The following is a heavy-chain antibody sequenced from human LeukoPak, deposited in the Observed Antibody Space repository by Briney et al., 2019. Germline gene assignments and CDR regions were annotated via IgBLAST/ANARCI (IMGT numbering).Heavy chain of an antibody. Sequence: SETLSLTCTVSGGSISSYYWSWIRQPAGKGLEWIGRIYNSGSTNYNPSLKSRVTMSVDTSKNQFSLKLSSVTAADTAVYYCARDSPDCGSTTCYKDWFDPWGQGTLVTVSS. CDR1: GGSISSYY. V-gene: IGHV4-4*07. CDR3: ARDSPDCGSTTCYKDWFDP. J-gene: IGHJ5*02. CDR2: IYNSGST. D-gene: IGHD2-2*02.